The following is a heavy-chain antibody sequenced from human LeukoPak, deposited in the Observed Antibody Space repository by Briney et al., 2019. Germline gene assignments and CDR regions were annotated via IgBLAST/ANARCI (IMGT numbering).Heavy chain of an antibody. CDR3: AKMAGMTRQVYYMDV. V-gene: IGHV3-23*01. Sequence: GGSLRLSCAASGFTFSSYAMSWARQAPGKGLEWVSALYGSGETTYYADSVKGRFTVSRENSKNTLYLQMDGLRAEDTAVYYCAKMAGMTRQVYYMDVWGKGATVTVSS. CDR1: GFTFSSYA. CDR2: LYGSGETT. J-gene: IGHJ6*03. D-gene: IGHD1-1*01.